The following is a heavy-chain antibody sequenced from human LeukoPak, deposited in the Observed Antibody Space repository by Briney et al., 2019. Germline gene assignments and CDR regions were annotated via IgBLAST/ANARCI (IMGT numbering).Heavy chain of an antibody. CDR1: GFTLSSYG. Sequence: PGGSLRLSCAACGFTLSSYGMHWVRQAPGKGLEWVAFIRYDGSNIYYVDSVKGRFTISRDDSKNTLYLQMNSLRAEDTAVYYCAKDRNSPPHYHSFDSWGQGTLVTVSS. V-gene: IGHV3-30*02. CDR3: AKDRNSPPHYHSFDS. D-gene: IGHD2/OR15-2a*01. J-gene: IGHJ4*02. CDR2: IRYDGSNI.